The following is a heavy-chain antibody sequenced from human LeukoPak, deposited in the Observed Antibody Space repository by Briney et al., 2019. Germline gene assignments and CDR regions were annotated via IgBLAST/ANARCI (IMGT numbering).Heavy chain of an antibody. CDR3: ARDGPRGYFQH. J-gene: IGHJ1*01. CDR1: GYTFTSYG. CDR2: INTYNGHT. D-gene: IGHD1-14*01. Sequence: ASVKVSCNTSGYTFTSYGISWVRQAPGQGLEYMGWINTYNGHTNYAQKLQGRVTMTTDTSTSTAYLGLRSLRSDDTAVYYCARDGPRGYFQHWGQGTLITVSS. V-gene: IGHV1-18*01.